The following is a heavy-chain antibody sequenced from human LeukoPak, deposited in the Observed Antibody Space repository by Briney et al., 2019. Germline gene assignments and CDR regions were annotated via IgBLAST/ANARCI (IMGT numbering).Heavy chain of an antibody. CDR1: GFTFSGFE. V-gene: IGHV3-48*03. Sequence: GGSLRLSCAASGFTFSGFEMNWVRQAPGKGLEWVSYISSSGSTRYYADSVEGRFTVSRDNAKNSLYLQMNSLRAEETAVYYCARDPVNCGGDCYQAWGQGTLVTVSS. D-gene: IGHD2-21*02. CDR2: ISSSGSTR. J-gene: IGHJ5*02. CDR3: ARDPVNCGGDCYQA.